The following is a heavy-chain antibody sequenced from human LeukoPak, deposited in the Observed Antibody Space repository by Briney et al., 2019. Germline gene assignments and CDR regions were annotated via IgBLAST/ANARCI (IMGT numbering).Heavy chain of an antibody. D-gene: IGHD2/OR15-2a*01. V-gene: IGHV3-23*01. CDR1: GFTFSSSA. J-gene: IGHJ4*02. CDR2: ISNNGGYT. Sequence: PGGSLRLSCAASGFTFSSSAMSWVRQAPGKGLEWVSAISNNGGYTYYADSVKGRFTISRDNSKNTLYLQMNSLRAEDTAVYYCSWTTVGGYWGQGTLVTVSS. CDR3: SWTTVGGY.